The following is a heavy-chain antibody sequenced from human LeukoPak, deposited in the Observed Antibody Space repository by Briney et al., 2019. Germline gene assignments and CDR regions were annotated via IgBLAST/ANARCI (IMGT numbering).Heavy chain of an antibody. CDR3: AREGVYDSSGYPLGY. CDR1: GFTFSSDA. D-gene: IGHD3-22*01. CDR2: ISSNGGST. V-gene: IGHV3-64*01. J-gene: IGHJ4*02. Sequence: PGGSLRLSCAASGFTFSSDAMHWVRQAPGKGLEYVSAISSNGGSTYYANSVKGRFTISRDNSKNTLYLQMGSLRAEDMAVYYCAREGVYDSSGYPLGYWGQGTLVTVSS.